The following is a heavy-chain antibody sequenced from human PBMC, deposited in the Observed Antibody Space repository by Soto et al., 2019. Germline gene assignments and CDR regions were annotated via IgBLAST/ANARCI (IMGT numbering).Heavy chain of an antibody. Sequence: EVQLVESGGGLVQPGGSLRLSCAASGFTFSSYDMHWVRQATGKGLEWVSAIGTAGDTYYPGSVKGRFTISRENAKNSLYLQMNSLRAGDTAVYYCARDGGESYFDYWGQGTLVTVSS. J-gene: IGHJ4*02. D-gene: IGHD3-16*01. CDR3: ARDGGESYFDY. CDR1: GFTFSSYD. CDR2: IGTAGDT. V-gene: IGHV3-13*04.